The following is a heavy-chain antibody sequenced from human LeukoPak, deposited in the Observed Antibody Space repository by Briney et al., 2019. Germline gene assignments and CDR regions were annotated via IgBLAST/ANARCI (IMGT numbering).Heavy chain of an antibody. CDR2: ISSSSSYI. V-gene: IGHV3-21*01. CDR3: ARAVQGGYVGRGSDY. J-gene: IGHJ4*02. D-gene: IGHD5-12*01. Sequence: GSLRLSCAASGFTFSSYAMSWVRQAPGKGLEWVSSISSSSSYIYYADSVKGRFTISRDNAKNSLYLQMNSLRAEDTAVYYCARAVQGGYVGRGSDYWGQGTLVTVSS. CDR1: GFTFSSYA.